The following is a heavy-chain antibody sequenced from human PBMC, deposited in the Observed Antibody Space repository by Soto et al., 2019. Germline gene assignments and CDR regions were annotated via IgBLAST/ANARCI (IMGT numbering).Heavy chain of an antibody. CDR1: GFTFDNHA. D-gene: IGHD3-10*01. J-gene: IGHJ4*02. CDR2: ITYNGGII. Sequence: EVQLVESGGGLVQPGRSLRLSCVASGFTFDNHAMHWVRQAPGKGLEWVSGITYNGGIIAYADSVKGRFTISRDNAKNSLYLQINSLSADDTALYYCVKDASMIRAHFDYWGQGTLVTVSS. CDR3: VKDASMIRAHFDY. V-gene: IGHV3-9*01.